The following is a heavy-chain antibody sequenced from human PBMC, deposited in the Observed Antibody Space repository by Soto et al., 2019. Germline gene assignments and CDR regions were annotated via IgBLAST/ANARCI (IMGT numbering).Heavy chain of an antibody. CDR1: GGSISSYY. D-gene: IGHD3-22*01. V-gene: IGHV4-59*01. J-gene: IGHJ4*02. CDR3: ARERQAFYYDSSGYWDY. CDR2: IYYSGST. Sequence: SETLSLTCTVSGGSISSYYWSWIRQPPGKGLEWIGYIYYSGSTNYNPSLKSRVTISVDTSKNQFSLKLSSVTAADTAVYYCARERQAFYYDSSGYWDYWGQGTLVTVSS.